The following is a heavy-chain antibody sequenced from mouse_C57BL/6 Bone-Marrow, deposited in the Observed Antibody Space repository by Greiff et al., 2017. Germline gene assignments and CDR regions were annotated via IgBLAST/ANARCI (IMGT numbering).Heavy chain of an antibody. CDR1: GIAFSRYW. CDR3: ARLGLLTYFDY. V-gene: IGHV4-1*01. J-gene: IGHJ2*01. D-gene: IGHD2-10*01. CDR2: INPDSSTI. Sequence: EVKVEESGGGLVQPGGSLKLSCAASGIAFSRYWMSWVRRAPGKGLEWIGEINPDSSTINYAPSLKDKFIISRDNAKNTLYLQMSKVRSEDTALYYCARLGLLTYFDYWGQGTTLTVSS.